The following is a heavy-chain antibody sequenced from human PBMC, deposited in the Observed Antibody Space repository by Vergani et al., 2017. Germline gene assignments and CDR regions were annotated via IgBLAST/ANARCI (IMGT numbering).Heavy chain of an antibody. CDR2: IYYTGST. D-gene: IGHD2-15*01. Sequence: QLQLQQSGPGLVKPSETLSLTCTVSGYSISTSNYYWGWIRQPPGKGLEWIGNIYYTGSTYYNPSLKSRVPISVDTSKDHFSLQLSSGTATDTAVYYCARFPYIVGENWFDSSGQGTLVTVSS. V-gene: IGHV4-39*02. CDR3: ARFPYIVGENWFDS. J-gene: IGHJ5*01. CDR1: GYSISTSNYY.